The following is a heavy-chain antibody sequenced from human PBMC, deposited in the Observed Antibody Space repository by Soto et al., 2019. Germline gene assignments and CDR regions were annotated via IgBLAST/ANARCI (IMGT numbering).Heavy chain of an antibody. J-gene: IGHJ6*03. CDR3: AVTSLGYCSSTSCYSHYYYYMDV. Sequence: ASVKVSCKASGGTFSSYTISWVRQAPGQGLEWMGRIIPILGIANYAQKFQGRVTITADKSTSTAYMELSSLRSEDTAVYYCAVTSLGYCSSTSCYSHYYYYMDVWGKGTTVTVS. CDR2: IIPILGIA. V-gene: IGHV1-69*02. D-gene: IGHD2-2*02. CDR1: GGTFSSYT.